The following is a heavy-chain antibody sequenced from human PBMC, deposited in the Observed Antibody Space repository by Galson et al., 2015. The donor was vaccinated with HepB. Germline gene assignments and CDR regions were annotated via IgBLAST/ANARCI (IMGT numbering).Heavy chain of an antibody. CDR2: ISYDGSNK. CDR1: GFTFSSYA. CDR3: ARADRGYSSEAYYYYYGMDV. D-gene: IGHD5-18*01. V-gene: IGHV3-30-3*01. Sequence: SLRLSCAASGFTFSSYAMHWVRQAPGKGLEWVAVISYDGSNKYYADSVKGRFTISRDNSKNTLYLQMNSLRAEDTAVYYCARADRGYSSEAYYYYYGMDVWGQGTTVTVSS. J-gene: IGHJ6*02.